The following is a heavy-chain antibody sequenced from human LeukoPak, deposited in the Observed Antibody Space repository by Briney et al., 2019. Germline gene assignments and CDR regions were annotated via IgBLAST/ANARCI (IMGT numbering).Heavy chain of an antibody. CDR2: IIGSGSTT. V-gene: IGHV3-48*03. D-gene: IGHD2-21*01. J-gene: IGHJ5*02. CDR1: GFTFSSYE. Sequence: PGGSLRLSCAASGFTFSSYEMNWVRQAPGKGPEWLSYIIGSGSTTQYADSVRDRFTISRDNDKNAVYLQMNSLRADDTAIYYCVRDRGGAYSGDNLFDPWGQGTLVTVSS. CDR3: VRDRGGAYSGDNLFDP.